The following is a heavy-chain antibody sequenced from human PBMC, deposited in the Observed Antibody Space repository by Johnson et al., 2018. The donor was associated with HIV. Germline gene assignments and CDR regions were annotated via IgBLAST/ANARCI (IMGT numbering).Heavy chain of an antibody. CDR3: ASSKDGSVGTCPDGFDI. D-gene: IGHD2-15*01. CDR2: ISGSGGTI. V-gene: IGHV3-11*04. J-gene: IGHJ3*02. Sequence: QVQLVESGGGLVKPGGSLRLSCVASGFTFSDYYMSWIRQAPGKGLEWVSYISGSGGTIDSADSVKGRFTTSRDNAKKSLYLQMNSLSAEDTAVYYWASSKDGSVGTCPDGFDIWGQGTMVIVSS. CDR1: GFTFSDYY.